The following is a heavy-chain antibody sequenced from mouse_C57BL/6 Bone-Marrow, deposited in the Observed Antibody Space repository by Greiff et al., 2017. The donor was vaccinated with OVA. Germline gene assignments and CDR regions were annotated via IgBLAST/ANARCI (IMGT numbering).Heavy chain of an antibody. CDR3: TSITTVVAPDWYFDV. CDR2: IDPENGDT. CDR1: GFNIKDDY. Sequence: LVESGAELVRPGASVKLSCTASGFNIKDDYMHWVKQRPEQGLEWIGWIDPENGDTEYASKFQGKATITADTSSNTAYLQLSSLTSEDTAVYYCTSITTVVAPDWYFDVWGTGTTVTVSS. D-gene: IGHD1-1*01. J-gene: IGHJ1*03. V-gene: IGHV14-4*01.